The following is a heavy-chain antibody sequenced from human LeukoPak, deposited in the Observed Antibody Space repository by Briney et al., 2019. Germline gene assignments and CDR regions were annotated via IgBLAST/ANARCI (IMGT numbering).Heavy chain of an antibody. Sequence: GESLKISCKGSGYSFTSYWIGWVRQMPGKGLEWMGIIYPGDSETRYSPSFQGQVTISADKSISTAYLQWSSLKASDTAMYYCASLRPQSSGGSGAFDIWGQGTMVTVSS. D-gene: IGHD3-16*01. J-gene: IGHJ3*02. CDR2: IYPGDSET. CDR1: GYSFTSYW. CDR3: ASLRPQSSGGSGAFDI. V-gene: IGHV5-51*01.